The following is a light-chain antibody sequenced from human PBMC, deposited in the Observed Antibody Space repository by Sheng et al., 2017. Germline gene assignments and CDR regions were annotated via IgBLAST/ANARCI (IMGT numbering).Light chain of an antibody. J-gene: IGKJ1*01. CDR2: GSS. CDR3: QQRTNWLGT. Sequence: EIVMTQSPATLSVSPGERATLSCRASQSVSINLAWYQQKPGQAPRLLIYGSSTRATGIPDRFSGSASGTDFTLTISSLEPEDFAVYYCQQRTNWLGTFGQGTKVEIK. CDR1: QSVSIN. V-gene: IGKV3D-15*01.